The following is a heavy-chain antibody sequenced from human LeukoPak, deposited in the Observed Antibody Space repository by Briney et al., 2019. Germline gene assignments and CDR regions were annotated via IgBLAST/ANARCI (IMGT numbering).Heavy chain of an antibody. CDR3: AKVYCSSTSCFDP. CDR1: GFTFRSYA. V-gene: IGHV3-23*01. D-gene: IGHD2-2*01. J-gene: IGHJ5*02. Sequence: QPGGSLRLSCAASGFTFRSYAMNWVRQAPGKGLEWVAAISGSGGITYYADSVKGRFTISRDNSKNTLYLQMNSLRAEDTTVYYCAKVYCSSTSCFDPWGQGTLVTVSS. CDR2: ISGSGGIT.